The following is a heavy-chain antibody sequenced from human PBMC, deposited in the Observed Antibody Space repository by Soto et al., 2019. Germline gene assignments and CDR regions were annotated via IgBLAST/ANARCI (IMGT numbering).Heavy chain of an antibody. CDR2: ISGSGGST. Sequence: GGSLRLSCAASGFTFSSYAMSWVRQAPGKGLEWVSAISGSGGSTYYADSVKGRFTISRDNSKNTLYLQMNSLRAEDTAVYYCAKFSYDFWSGRSAFEIWGQGTMVTVSS. V-gene: IGHV3-23*01. CDR1: GFTFSSYA. D-gene: IGHD3-3*01. J-gene: IGHJ3*02. CDR3: AKFSYDFWSGRSAFEI.